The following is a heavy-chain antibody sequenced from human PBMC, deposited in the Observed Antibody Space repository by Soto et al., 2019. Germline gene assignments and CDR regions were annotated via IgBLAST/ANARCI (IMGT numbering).Heavy chain of an antibody. CDR2: ISGSGGIT. J-gene: IGHJ6*02. D-gene: IGHD3-10*01. CDR3: ARARRGAPYYYTMDL. Sequence: GSLRLSCIASGFTFGSYAMTWVRQAPGKGLEWVSDISGSGGITYYADSVKGRFTISRDNSKNTLNLQMNSLRADDTAVYYCARARRGAPYYYTMDLWGQGTKVTVSS. V-gene: IGHV3-23*01. CDR1: GFTFGSYA.